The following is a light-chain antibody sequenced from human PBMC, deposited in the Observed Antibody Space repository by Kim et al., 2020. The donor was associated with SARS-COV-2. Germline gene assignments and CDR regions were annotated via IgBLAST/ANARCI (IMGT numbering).Light chain of an antibody. CDR3: QQYNAYPRT. V-gene: IGKV1-5*03. J-gene: IGKJ2*01. CDR1: QSINWW. CDR2: KTS. Sequence: SASVVDRVTIPCRASQSINWWLAWYQQKPRQAPKVLIYKTSNLESWVPSRFSGSGSGTDFTLTISSLQPDDFATYYCQQYNAYPRTFGQGTKLEI.